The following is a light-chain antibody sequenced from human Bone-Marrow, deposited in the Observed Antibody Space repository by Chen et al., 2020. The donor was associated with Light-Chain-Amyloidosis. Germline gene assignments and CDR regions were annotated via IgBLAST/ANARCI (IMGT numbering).Light chain of an antibody. CDR1: NIGSTS. J-gene: IGLJ3*02. CDR2: DDS. CDR3: WVWDRSSDRSV. V-gene: IGLV3-21*02. Sequence: SYVLTQPSSVSVAPGQTATIACGGNNIGSTSVHWYQQTPGPAPLLVVYDDSDRPSGQPERLAGSNVGHTATLTISRVEAGDEADFYCWVWDRSSDRSVFGGGTKLPVL.